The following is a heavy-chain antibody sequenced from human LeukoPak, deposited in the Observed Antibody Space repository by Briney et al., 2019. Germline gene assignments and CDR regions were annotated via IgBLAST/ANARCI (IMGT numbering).Heavy chain of an antibody. CDR1: GFTFSSYP. CDR2: ISDTT. Sequence: GSLRLSCAASGFTFSSYPMSWVRQTPGKGLEWVSSISDTTYYAESVKGRFTISRDNSKNTLYLQMSSLRAEDTAVYYCANIKNDYWGQGTLVTVSS. CDR3: ANIKNDY. D-gene: IGHD1-14*01. J-gene: IGHJ4*02. V-gene: IGHV3-23*01.